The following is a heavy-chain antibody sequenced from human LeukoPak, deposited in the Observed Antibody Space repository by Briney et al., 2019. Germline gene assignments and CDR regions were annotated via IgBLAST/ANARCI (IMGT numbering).Heavy chain of an antibody. CDR1: GYTFTSYW. Sequence: GESLKISCEGSGYTFTSYWIVWVRQMPGKSPEWMGIIYPGDSDTRYSPSFDGHVTISADKSSVYLQWSSLKPSDTAMYYCARRGGRHRWLQGDGFDVWGQGTMVTVSS. CDR3: ARRGGRHRWLQGDGFDV. CDR2: IYPGDSDT. D-gene: IGHD5-24*01. J-gene: IGHJ3*01. V-gene: IGHV5-51*01.